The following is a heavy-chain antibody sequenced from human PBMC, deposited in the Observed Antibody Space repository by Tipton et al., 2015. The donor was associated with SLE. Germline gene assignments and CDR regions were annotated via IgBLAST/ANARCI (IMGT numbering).Heavy chain of an antibody. J-gene: IGHJ2*01. D-gene: IGHD5/OR15-5a*01. Sequence: TLSLTCAVYGGSFSGYYWSWIRQPPGKGLEWIGEINHSGNTNYKPSLKSRVTISVDTSKNQFSLKLSSVTAADTAVYYCARGPLLDLWGRGTLVTVSS. CDR2: INHSGNT. CDR1: GGSFSGYY. V-gene: IGHV4-34*01. CDR3: ARGPLLDL.